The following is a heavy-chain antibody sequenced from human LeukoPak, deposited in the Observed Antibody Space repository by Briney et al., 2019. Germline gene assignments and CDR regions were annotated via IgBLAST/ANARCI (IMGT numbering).Heavy chain of an antibody. V-gene: IGHV3-23*01. J-gene: IGHJ4*02. CDR1: GFTFSSYG. CDR2: ISGSGGST. Sequence: GGSLRLSCAASGFTFSSYGMSWVRQAPGKGLEWVSAISGSGGSTYYADSVKGRFTISRDNSKNTLYLQMNSLRAEDTAVYYCAKDHSAYYYDSSGRMLGYWGQGTLVTVSS. D-gene: IGHD3-22*01. CDR3: AKDHSAYYYDSSGRMLGY.